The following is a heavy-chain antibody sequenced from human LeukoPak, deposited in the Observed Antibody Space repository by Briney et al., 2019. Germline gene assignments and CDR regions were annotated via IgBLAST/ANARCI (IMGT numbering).Heavy chain of an antibody. D-gene: IGHD3-22*01. CDR1: GYTFTSYY. Sequence: ASVKVSCKASGYTFTSYYMHWVRQAPGQGLEWMGIINPSGGSTSYAQKFQGRVTMTRDTSTSTVYMELSSLRSEDTAVYYCARVGSEYYYDSSGYYSSFDYWGQGTLVTVSS. CDR3: ARVGSEYYYDSSGYYSSFDY. J-gene: IGHJ4*02. CDR2: INPSGGST. V-gene: IGHV1-46*01.